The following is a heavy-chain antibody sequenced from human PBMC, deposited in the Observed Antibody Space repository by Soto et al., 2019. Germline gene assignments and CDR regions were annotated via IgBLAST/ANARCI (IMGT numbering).Heavy chain of an antibody. Sequence: QVHLVQSGAEVKKPGSSVKVSCKAPGGTFSNHAINWVRQAPGQGLEWMGRIIPIFRTTNYAQKFQGRVTMTADESTITAYLERSSLKHDDTAVYYGAREFSADGTFLEDVGDILGQGALVTVAS. J-gene: IGHJ3*02. CDR3: AREFSADGTFLEDVGDI. CDR1: GGTFSNHA. V-gene: IGHV1-69*12. D-gene: IGHD6-13*01. CDR2: IIPIFRTT.